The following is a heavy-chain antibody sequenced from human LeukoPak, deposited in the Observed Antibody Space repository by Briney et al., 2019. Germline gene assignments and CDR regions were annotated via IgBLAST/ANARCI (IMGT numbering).Heavy chain of an antibody. D-gene: IGHD3-9*01. V-gene: IGHV1-2*02. J-gene: IGHJ4*02. CDR2: INPNSGGT. CDR3: ARVGILTGLFDY. CDR1: GYTFTGYY. Sequence: ASVKVSCKASGYTFTGYYMHWVRQAPRQGLEWMGWINPNSGGTNYAQKFQGRVTMTRDTSISTAYMELSRLRSDDTAVYYCARVGILTGLFDYWGQGTLVTVSS.